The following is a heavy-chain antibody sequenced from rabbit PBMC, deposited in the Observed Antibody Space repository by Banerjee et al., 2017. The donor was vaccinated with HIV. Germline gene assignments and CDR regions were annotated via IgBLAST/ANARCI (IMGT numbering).Heavy chain of an antibody. CDR3: ARELDTGNANYGGTNL. V-gene: IGHV1S45*01. CDR1: GFSFNNNYV. D-gene: IGHD4-2*01. J-gene: IGHJ4*01. CDR2: INSNTGNT. Sequence: QEQLEESGGDLVKPEGSLTLTCTASGFSFNNNYVMCWVRQAPGKGLEWIACINSNTGNTVYASWAKGPFTISKASSTTVTLQMTSLTAADTATYFCARELDTGNANYGGTNLWGPGTLVTVS.